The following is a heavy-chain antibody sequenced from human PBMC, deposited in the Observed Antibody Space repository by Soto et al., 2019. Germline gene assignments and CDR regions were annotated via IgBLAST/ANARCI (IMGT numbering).Heavy chain of an antibody. CDR1: GGSFSGYY. V-gene: IGHV4-34*01. CDR3: ARGFQYGSNY. J-gene: IGHJ4*02. D-gene: IGHD3-10*01. Sequence: SETPSLTCAVYGGSFSGYYWSWIRQPPGKGLEWIGEINHSGSTNYNPSLKSRVTISVDTSKNQFSLKLSSVTAADTAVYYCARGFQYGSNYWGQGTLVTVSS. CDR2: INHSGST.